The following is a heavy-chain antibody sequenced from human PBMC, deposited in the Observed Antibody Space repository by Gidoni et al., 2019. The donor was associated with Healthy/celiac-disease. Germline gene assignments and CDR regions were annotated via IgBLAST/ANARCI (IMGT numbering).Heavy chain of an antibody. D-gene: IGHD4-4*01. CDR2: IYTSGST. Sequence: QPAGKGLEWIGRIYTSGSTNYNPSLKSRVTMSVDTSKNQISLKLSSVTAADTTVYYCARDYSNYDPYYYYGMDVWGQGTTVTVSS. V-gene: IGHV4-4*07. J-gene: IGHJ6*02. CDR3: ARDYSNYDPYYYYGMDV.